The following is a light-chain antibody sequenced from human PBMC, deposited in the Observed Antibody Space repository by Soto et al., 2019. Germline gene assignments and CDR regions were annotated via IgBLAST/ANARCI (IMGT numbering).Light chain of an antibody. J-gene: IGKJ2*01. Sequence: LSTLSASVGDRVTITCRASQSISSWLAWYQQKPGKAPKLLIYDASSLESGVPSRFSGSGSGTEFTLTISSLQPDDFATYYCQQYNKAFGQGTKVDI. CDR2: DAS. V-gene: IGKV1-5*01. CDR1: QSISSW. CDR3: QQYNKA.